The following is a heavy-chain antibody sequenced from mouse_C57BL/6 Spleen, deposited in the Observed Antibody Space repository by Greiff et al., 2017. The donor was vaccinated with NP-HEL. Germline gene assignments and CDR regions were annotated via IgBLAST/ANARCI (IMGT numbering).Heavy chain of an antibody. V-gene: IGHV7-3*01. Sequence: VQLKESGGGLVQPGGSLSLSCAASGFTFTDYYMSWVRQPPGTALEWLGFIRNKANGYTTEYSASVKGRFTISRDNSQRILYLQMNALRAEDSATYYCARVWDGWYFDVWGTGTTVTVSS. J-gene: IGHJ1*03. CDR2: IRNKANGYTT. CDR3: ARVWDGWYFDV. CDR1: GFTFTDYY. D-gene: IGHD4-1*01.